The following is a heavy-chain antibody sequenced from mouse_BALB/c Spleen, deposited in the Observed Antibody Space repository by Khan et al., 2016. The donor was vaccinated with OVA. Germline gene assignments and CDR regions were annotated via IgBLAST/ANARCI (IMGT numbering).Heavy chain of an antibody. Sequence: QVQLQQPGAELVRPGASVKMSCEASGYTFTSFWMNWVKQSPEKGFEWIGRIDPYDSEPPYNQNFKEKSILSLEKSSSTAYMQICSLKSEDSAIYYCARNPFAYWGQGTLVTVSA. J-gene: IGHJ3*01. CDR2: IDPYDSEP. V-gene: IGHV1-69*01. CDR3: ARNPFAY. CDR1: GYTFTSFW.